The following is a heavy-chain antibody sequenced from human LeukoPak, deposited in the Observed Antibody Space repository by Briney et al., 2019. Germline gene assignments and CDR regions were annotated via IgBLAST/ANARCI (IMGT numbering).Heavy chain of an antibody. Sequence: PSETLSLTCHVSGGPVNSGNFFWTWIRQPAGKGLEWIGRIYSRGTANYNRSLKGRVTISMDTSKNQVSLEVYSATAADTAVYFCASSRVSTPPYNFGMDVWARGPRSSSP. V-gene: IGHV4-61*02. D-gene: IGHD4-23*01. CDR1: GGPVNSGNFF. J-gene: IGHJ6*02. CDR2: IYSRGTA. CDR3: ASSRVSTPPYNFGMDV.